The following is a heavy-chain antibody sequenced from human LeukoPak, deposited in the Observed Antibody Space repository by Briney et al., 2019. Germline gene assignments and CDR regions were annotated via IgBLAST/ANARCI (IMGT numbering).Heavy chain of an antibody. J-gene: IGHJ4*02. Sequence: GGSLRLSCAASGFTFSSYGMHWVRQAPGKGLEWVAFIRYDGSNKYYADSVKGRFTVSRDNSKNTLYLQMNSLRAEDTAVYYCARCDWSSSHEGYYFDYWGQGTLVTVSS. D-gene: IGHD2-2*01. CDR1: GFTFSSYG. V-gene: IGHV3-30*02. CDR3: ARCDWSSSHEGYYFDY. CDR2: IRYDGSNK.